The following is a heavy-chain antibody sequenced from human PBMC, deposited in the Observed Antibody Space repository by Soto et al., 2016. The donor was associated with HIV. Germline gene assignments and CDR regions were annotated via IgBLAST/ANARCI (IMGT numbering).Heavy chain of an antibody. D-gene: IGHD3-22*01. V-gene: IGHV1-2*02. CDR3: ARDPYDSNGYYYNDAP. CDR1: GYTFTGYY. Sequence: QVQLAQSGAEVKKPGASVKVSCKASGYTFTGYYMHWVRQAPGQGLEWMGWINPNSGDTKYTQKFQGRVTMTRDTSISTVYMELSRLRSDDTAVYYCARDPYDSNGYYYNDAPWGQGTLVTVSS. CDR2: INPNSGDT. J-gene: IGHJ4*02.